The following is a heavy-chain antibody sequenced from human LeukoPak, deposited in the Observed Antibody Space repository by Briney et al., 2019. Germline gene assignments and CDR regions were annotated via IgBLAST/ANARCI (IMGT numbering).Heavy chain of an antibody. J-gene: IGHJ4*02. Sequence: SGGSLRLSCAASGFSVSSYDMSWVRQAPGKGLEWVSAISGSGGSTCYADSVKGRFTISRDNSKNTLYLQMNSLRAEDTAVYYCANNYYGWVSYNNPRGHWGQETLVTVSS. V-gene: IGHV3-23*01. CDR3: ANNYYGWVSYNNPRGH. D-gene: IGHD3-10*01. CDR1: GFSVSSYD. CDR2: ISGSGGST.